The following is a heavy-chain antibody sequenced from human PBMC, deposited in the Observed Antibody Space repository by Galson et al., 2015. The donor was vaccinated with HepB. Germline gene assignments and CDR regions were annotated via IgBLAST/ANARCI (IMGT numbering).Heavy chain of an antibody. CDR1: GFTFSSYA. CDR2: ISYDGSNK. J-gene: IGHJ4*02. CDR3: ARGRGRDGYTSHY. D-gene: IGHD5-24*01. V-gene: IGHV3-30-3*01. Sequence: SLRLSCAASGFTFSSYAMHWVRQAPGKGLEWVAVISYDGSNKYYADSVKGRFTISRDNSKNTLYLQMNSLRAEDTAVYYCARGRGRDGYTSHYWGQGTLVTVSS.